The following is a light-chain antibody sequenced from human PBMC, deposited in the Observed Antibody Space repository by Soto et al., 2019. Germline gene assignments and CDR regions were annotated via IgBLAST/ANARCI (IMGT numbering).Light chain of an antibody. Sequence: DIQMAQSPSSLSASVGDRVTISCRASQTISTYLHWYQHKPGRAPRLLISDVSTLQSGVPGRFRGSGSETEFTLTISSLQPEDFATYYCQQSYSTPRPFGQGTKLDIK. J-gene: IGKJ1*01. V-gene: IGKV1-39*01. CDR3: QQSYSTPRP. CDR1: QTISTY. CDR2: DVS.